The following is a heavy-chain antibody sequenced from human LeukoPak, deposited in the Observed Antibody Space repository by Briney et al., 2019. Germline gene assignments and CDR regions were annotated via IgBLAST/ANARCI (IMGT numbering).Heavy chain of an antibody. CDR1: GYTFTSYD. Sequence: GASVKVSCKASGYTFTSYDINWVRQATGQGLEWMGWMNPNSGNTGYAQKFQSRVTMTRNTSISTAYMELSSLRSEDTAVYYCARVGGRWFGEHLGYWGQGTLVTVSS. V-gene: IGHV1-8*01. J-gene: IGHJ4*02. D-gene: IGHD3-10*01. CDR2: MNPNSGNT. CDR3: ARVGGRWFGEHLGY.